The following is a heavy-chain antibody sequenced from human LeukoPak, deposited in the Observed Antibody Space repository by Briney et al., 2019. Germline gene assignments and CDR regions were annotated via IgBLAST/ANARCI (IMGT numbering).Heavy chain of an antibody. D-gene: IGHD3-22*01. CDR3: AKRGVVIRVILVGFHKEAYYFDS. CDR2: ISDSGGRT. CDR1: GITLSNYG. V-gene: IGHV3-23*01. Sequence: PGGSLRLSCAVSGITLSNYGMSWVRQAPGKGLEWVAGISDSGGRTKYADSVKGRFTLSRDNAKNTLYLQMNSLRAEDTAVYFCAKRGVVIRVILVGFHKEAYYFDSWGQGALVTVSS. J-gene: IGHJ4*02.